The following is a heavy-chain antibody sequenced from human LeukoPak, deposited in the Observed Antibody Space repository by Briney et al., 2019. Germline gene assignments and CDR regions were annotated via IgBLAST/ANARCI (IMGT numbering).Heavy chain of an antibody. CDR2: ISSSGMAQ. D-gene: IGHD6-13*01. J-gene: IGHJ4*02. Sequence: GGSRTLSCAVSGLTFITHEMNWVRQAQGRGLEWLSYISSSGMAQYYAGSVRSRINISRDNAKISLYLQMNSLRAEDTAVYYCAREGGSWSFDSWGQGILATVSS. CDR1: GLTFITHE. V-gene: IGHV3-48*03. CDR3: AREGGSWSFDS.